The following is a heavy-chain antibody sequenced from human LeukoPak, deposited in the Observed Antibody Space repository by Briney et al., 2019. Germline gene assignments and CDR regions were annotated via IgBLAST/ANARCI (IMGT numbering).Heavy chain of an antibody. V-gene: IGHV1-69*05. CDR1: GGTFSSYA. Sequence: SVKVSCKASGGTFSSYAISWVRQAPGQGLEWMGGIIPIFGTANYAQKFQGRVTITTDESTSTAYMELSSLRSEDTAVYYCARDSRPYATRERDWFDPWGQGTLVTVSS. J-gene: IGHJ5*02. D-gene: IGHD2-2*01. CDR2: IIPIFGTA. CDR3: ARDSRPYATRERDWFDP.